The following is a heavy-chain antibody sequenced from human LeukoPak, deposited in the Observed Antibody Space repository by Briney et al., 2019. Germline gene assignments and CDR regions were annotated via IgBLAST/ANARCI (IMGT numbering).Heavy chain of an antibody. Sequence: ASVKVPCKTSGYTFINYDINGVRQATGQGLEWMGWMNPNSGNTDYPQKFQGRVTMTRNTSISTAYIELSSLRSEDTAVCYCARPHCSSTDCHPPEWFDPWGQGTLVTVSS. CDR2: MNPNSGNT. V-gene: IGHV1-8*01. J-gene: IGHJ5*02. D-gene: IGHD2-2*01. CDR3: ARPHCSSTDCHPPEWFDP. CDR1: GYTFINYD.